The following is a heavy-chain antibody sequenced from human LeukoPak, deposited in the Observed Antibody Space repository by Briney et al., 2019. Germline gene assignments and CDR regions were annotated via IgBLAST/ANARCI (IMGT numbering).Heavy chain of an antibody. Sequence: GGSLRLSCAASGFTFSSYWMSWIRQAPGKGLEWVSYMDSSGSSVHYADSVKGRFTISRDNAKNSLYLQMNSLRAEDTAVYYCARDRYGDSSSPADYWGQGTLVTVSS. CDR3: ARDRYGDSSSPADY. J-gene: IGHJ4*02. CDR1: GFTFSSYW. D-gene: IGHD6-6*01. CDR2: MDSSGSSV. V-gene: IGHV3-21*05.